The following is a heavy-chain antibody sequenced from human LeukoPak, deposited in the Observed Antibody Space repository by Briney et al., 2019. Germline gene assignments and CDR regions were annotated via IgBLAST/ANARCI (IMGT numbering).Heavy chain of an antibody. CDR3: AKTSWDYDFWSGYQDAFDI. V-gene: IGHV3-23*01. D-gene: IGHD3-3*01. Sequence: GGSLRLSCAASGFTFSSYAMSWVRQASGKGLEWVSAISGSGGSTYYADSVKGRFTISRDNSKNTLYLQMNSLRAEDTAVYYCAKTSWDYDFWSGYQDAFDIWGQGTMVTVSS. CDR2: ISGSGGST. J-gene: IGHJ3*02. CDR1: GFTFSSYA.